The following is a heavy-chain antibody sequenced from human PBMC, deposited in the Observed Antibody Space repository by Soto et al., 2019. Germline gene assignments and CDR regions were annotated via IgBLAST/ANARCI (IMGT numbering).Heavy chain of an antibody. J-gene: IGHJ4*02. CDR1: EFTFSSYA. CDR2: ISGSGGST. D-gene: IGHD1-1*01. CDR3: ANRYPKGKSYYFDY. V-gene: IGHV3-23*01. Sequence: HPGGCLRLSCAASEFTFSSYAMSWVRQAPGKGLEWVSAISGSGGSTYYADSVKGRFTISRDNSKNTLYLQMNSLRAEDTAVYYCANRYPKGKSYYFDYWGQGTLVTVSS.